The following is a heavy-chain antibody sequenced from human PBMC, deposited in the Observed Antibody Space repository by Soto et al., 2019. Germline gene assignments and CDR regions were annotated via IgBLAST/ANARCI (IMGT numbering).Heavy chain of an antibody. J-gene: IGHJ4*02. V-gene: IGHV4-34*01. Sequence: QVQLQQWGAGLLKPSETLSLTCAVYGGSFSGYYWSWIRQPPGKGLEWIGEINHSGSTNYNPSLKSRVTISVDTSKNQFSLKLSSVTAADTAVYYCARGTRGGYYLGWVYWGQGTLVTVSS. CDR2: INHSGST. CDR3: ARGTRGGYYLGWVY. D-gene: IGHD3-22*01. CDR1: GGSFSGYY.